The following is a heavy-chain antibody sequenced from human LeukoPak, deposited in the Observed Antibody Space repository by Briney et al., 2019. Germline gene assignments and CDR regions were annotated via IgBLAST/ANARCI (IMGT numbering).Heavy chain of an antibody. D-gene: IGHD2-2*02. V-gene: IGHV4-59*01. CDR1: GGSISSYY. CDR3: ARAIGGYCSSTSCYNRYWFDP. Sequence: ASETLSLTCTVSGGSISSYYWSWIRQPPGKGLEWIGYIYYSESTNYNPSLKSRVTISVDTSKNQFSLKLSSVTAADTAVYYCARAIGGYCSSTSCYNRYWFDPWGQGTLVTVSS. CDR2: IYYSEST. J-gene: IGHJ5*02.